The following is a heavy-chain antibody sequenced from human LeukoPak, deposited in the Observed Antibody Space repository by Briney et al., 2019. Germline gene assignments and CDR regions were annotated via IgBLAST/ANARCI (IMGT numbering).Heavy chain of an antibody. V-gene: IGHV5-51*01. Sequence: GESLKISCKGSGYRFTSYWIGWVRQMPGKGLEWMGIIYPGDSDTRYSPSFQGQGTISADKSISTAYLQWSSLKASDTAMYYCARGFNYYDSSSYYWIYWGQGTLVTVSS. CDR2: IYPGDSDT. CDR1: GYRFTSYW. J-gene: IGHJ4*02. CDR3: ARGFNYYDSSSYYWIY. D-gene: IGHD3-22*01.